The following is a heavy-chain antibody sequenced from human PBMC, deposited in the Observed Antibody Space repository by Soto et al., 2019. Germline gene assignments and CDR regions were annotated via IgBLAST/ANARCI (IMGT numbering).Heavy chain of an antibody. CDR1: GFAISRGYY. CDR2: IYPSVSS. V-gene: IGHV4-38-2*02. J-gene: IGHJ4*02. D-gene: IGHD2-21*02. Sequence: PLETLSLTCSVSGFAISRGYYWSWVRQPPGKGLEWIGSIYPSVSSYHNPSLATRLGLSIDASKNQFTLNLTSVTAADTALYFCAREKVGTTFFDNWGQGIQVTVSS. CDR3: AREKVGTTFFDN.